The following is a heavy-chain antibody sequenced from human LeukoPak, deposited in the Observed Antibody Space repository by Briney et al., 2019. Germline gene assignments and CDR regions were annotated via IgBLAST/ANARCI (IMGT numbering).Heavy chain of an antibody. V-gene: IGHV1-2*06. Sequence: ASVKVSCKASGYTFTGYYMHWVRQAPGQGLEWLGRINPNSGGTNDAQNFQGRVTMTRDTSMSTAYMELSRLRGDDTAVYYCARDRSGYSYGEPLDHWGQGTLVIVSS. CDR1: GYTFTGYY. D-gene: IGHD5-18*01. CDR2: INPNSGGT. J-gene: IGHJ4*02. CDR3: ARDRSGYSYGEPLDH.